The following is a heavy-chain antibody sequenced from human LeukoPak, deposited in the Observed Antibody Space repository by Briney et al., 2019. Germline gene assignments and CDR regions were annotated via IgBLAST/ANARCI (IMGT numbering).Heavy chain of an antibody. CDR2: ISSSGSTI. CDR1: GFTFSSYE. Sequence: GGSLRLSCAASGFTFSSYEMNWVRQAPGKGLEWVSYISSSGSTIYYADSVKGRFTISRDNAKNSLYLQMNSLRAEDTAVSYCARDESDSPNYYYYGMDVWGQGTTVTVSS. J-gene: IGHJ6*02. V-gene: IGHV3-48*03. CDR3: ARDESDSPNYYYYGMDV. D-gene: IGHD2-21*02.